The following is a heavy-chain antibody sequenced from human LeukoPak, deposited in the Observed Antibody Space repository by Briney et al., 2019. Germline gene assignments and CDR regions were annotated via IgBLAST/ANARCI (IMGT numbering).Heavy chain of an antibody. Sequence: PGGSLRLSCAASGFTFSSYSMNWVRQAPGKGLEWVSYISSGSSAIYYADSVKARFTIYRDNAKNSLYLQMNSLRDDDTAVYYCARDGSGSYYKYFQHWGQGTLVTVSS. V-gene: IGHV3-48*02. J-gene: IGHJ1*01. D-gene: IGHD3-10*01. CDR3: ARDGSGSYYKYFQH. CDR2: ISSGSSAI. CDR1: GFTFSSYS.